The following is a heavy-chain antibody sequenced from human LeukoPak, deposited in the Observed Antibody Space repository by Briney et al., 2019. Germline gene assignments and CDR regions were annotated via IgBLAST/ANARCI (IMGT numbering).Heavy chain of an antibody. Sequence: GGSLRLSCAASGFTFSSYGMHWVRQAPGKGLEWVAVIWYDGSNKYYADSVKGRFTISRDNSKNTLYLQMNSLRAEDTAVYYCATLVVVPAARYYYYYYYMDVWGKGTTVTVSS. CDR1: GFTFSSYG. J-gene: IGHJ6*03. CDR2: IWYDGSNK. V-gene: IGHV3-33*01. CDR3: ATLVVVPAARYYYYYYYMDV. D-gene: IGHD2-2*01.